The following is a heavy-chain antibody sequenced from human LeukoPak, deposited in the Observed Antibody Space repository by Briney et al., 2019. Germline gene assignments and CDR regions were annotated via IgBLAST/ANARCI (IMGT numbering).Heavy chain of an antibody. Sequence: PLETLSLTCTVSGGSISSYYWSWIRQPPGKGLEWIGYIYYSGSTNYNPSLKSRVTISVDTSKNQFSLKLSSVTAADTAVYYCARDHGYSSGWYYDYYGMDVWGQGTTVTVSS. V-gene: IGHV4-59*01. CDR3: ARDHGYSSGWYYDYYGMDV. CDR2: IYYSGST. D-gene: IGHD6-19*01. CDR1: GGSISSYY. J-gene: IGHJ6*02.